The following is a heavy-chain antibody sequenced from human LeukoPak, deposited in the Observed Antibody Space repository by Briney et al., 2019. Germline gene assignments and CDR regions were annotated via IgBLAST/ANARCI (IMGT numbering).Heavy chain of an antibody. D-gene: IGHD3-3*01. J-gene: IGHJ4*02. Sequence: GGSLRLSCAASGFTFSSYGMHWVRQAPGKGLEHVSAISSNGGSTYYANSVKGRFTISRDNSKNTLYLQMGSLRAEDMAVYYCARGGLDLVRFYFDYWGQGTLVTVSS. CDR2: ISSNGGST. CDR1: GFTFSSYG. V-gene: IGHV3-64*01. CDR3: ARGGLDLVRFYFDY.